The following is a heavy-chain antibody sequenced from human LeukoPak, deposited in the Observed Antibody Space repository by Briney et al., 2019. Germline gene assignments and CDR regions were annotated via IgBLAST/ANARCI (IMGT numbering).Heavy chain of an antibody. CDR2: INPNSGGT. CDR3: ASHRENCSGGSCSVVDY. Sequence: ASVKVSCKASGYTFTGYYIHWVRQAPGQGLEWMGWINPNSGGTNYAQKFQGRVTMTRDTSISTAYMELSRLRSDDTAVYYCASHRENCSGGSCSVVDYWGQGTLVTVSS. V-gene: IGHV1-2*02. D-gene: IGHD2-15*01. J-gene: IGHJ4*02. CDR1: GYTFTGYY.